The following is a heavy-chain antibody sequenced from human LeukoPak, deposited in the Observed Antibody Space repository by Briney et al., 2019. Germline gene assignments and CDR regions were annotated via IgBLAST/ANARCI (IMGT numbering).Heavy chain of an antibody. Sequence: PGGSLRLSCAASGFTFSSYSMNWVRQAPGKGLEWVSSISSSSYIYYADSVKGRFTISRDNSKNTLYLQMNSLRAEDTAVYYCASTYYYYYMDVWGKGTTVTISS. V-gene: IGHV3-21*04. CDR2: ISSSSYI. J-gene: IGHJ6*03. CDR1: GFTFSSYS. CDR3: ASTYYYYYMDV.